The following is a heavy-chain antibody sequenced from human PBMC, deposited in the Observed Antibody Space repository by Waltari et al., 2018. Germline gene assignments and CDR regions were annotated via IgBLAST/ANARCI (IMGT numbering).Heavy chain of an antibody. D-gene: IGHD3-10*01. J-gene: IGHJ4*02. CDR2: INHDGSEK. CDR1: GFMFSSYW. Sequence: EVQLVESGVGLVQPGGSLRLSCDVSGFMFSSYWMTWVRQGPGKGLEWVANINHDGSEKYYVDSVKGRFTISRDNTKSSLFLQMNSLRAEDTAVYYCATYRWLGYWGQGSLVTVSS. V-gene: IGHV3-7*03. CDR3: ATYRWLGY.